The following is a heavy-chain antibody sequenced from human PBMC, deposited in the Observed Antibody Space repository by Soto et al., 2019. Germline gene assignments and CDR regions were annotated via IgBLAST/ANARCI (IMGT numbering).Heavy chain of an antibody. V-gene: IGHV3-11*01. Sequence: QARLVESGGGLVEPGGSLRLSCTASGFTFGDFYMMWFRQAPGRGLEWISYITKTGTTIYHADPVKGRFSVSRDNARRSLYLQMNSMRAEDAAVYYTARPNWNSRGGVYNLWGQGTLVTVSS. J-gene: IGHJ4*02. CDR3: ARPNWNSRGGVYNL. CDR2: ITKTGTTI. D-gene: IGHD1-7*01. CDR1: GFTFGDFY.